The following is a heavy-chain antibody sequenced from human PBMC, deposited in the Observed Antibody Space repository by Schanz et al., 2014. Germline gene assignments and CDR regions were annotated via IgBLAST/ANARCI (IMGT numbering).Heavy chain of an antibody. Sequence: QLQLQESGPGLVKPSETLSLTCTVSGGSISSSSYYWGWIRQPPGKGLEWIGSIFYSGSTYYNLSLKSRVSFSVDTSKNQSSRKVTSGTAAETAVYYCARENVGRGFDYWGRGALVTVSS. D-gene: IGHD3-10*02. CDR2: IFYSGST. V-gene: IGHV4-39*02. CDR1: GGSISSSSYY. CDR3: ARENVGRGFDY. J-gene: IGHJ4*02.